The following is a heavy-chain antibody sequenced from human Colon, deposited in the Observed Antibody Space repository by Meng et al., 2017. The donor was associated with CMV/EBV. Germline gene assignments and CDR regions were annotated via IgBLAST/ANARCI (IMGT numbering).Heavy chain of an antibody. Sequence: GESLKISCAASGFTLSDYWMSWVRQAPVRGLEWVANIKHDGSETYYVDSVKGRFTISRDNAKNSLYLQMSSLRAEDTAVYYCARNRGSGSPDYWGQGTLVTVSS. V-gene: IGHV3-7*01. D-gene: IGHD3-10*01. J-gene: IGHJ4*02. CDR1: GFTLSDYW. CDR2: IKHDGSET. CDR3: ARNRGSGSPDY.